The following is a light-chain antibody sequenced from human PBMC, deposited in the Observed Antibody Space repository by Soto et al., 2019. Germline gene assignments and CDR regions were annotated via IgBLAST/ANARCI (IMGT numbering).Light chain of an antibody. CDR2: GAF. V-gene: IGKV3-11*01. J-gene: IGKJ5*01. CDR3: QQRNIWPPVT. CDR1: PSVTNY. Sequence: EIVLTQSPATLSLSPGERATLSCRASPSVTNYLAWYQRKPGQPPRLLIYGAFNRAAGIPARFSGSGSGTDFTLTISSLEPEDSAVYYCQQRNIWPPVTFGQGTRLEIK.